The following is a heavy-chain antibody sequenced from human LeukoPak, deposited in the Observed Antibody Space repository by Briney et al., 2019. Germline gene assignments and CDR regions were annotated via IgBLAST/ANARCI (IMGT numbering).Heavy chain of an antibody. J-gene: IGHJ5*02. CDR1: GYSISSGYY. CDR2: IYHSGST. D-gene: IGHD1-26*01. CDR3: ARDRIVGATRYWRWFDP. V-gene: IGHV4-38-2*02. Sequence: SETLSLTCTVSGYSISSGYYWGWIRQPPGKGLEWIGGIYHSGSTYYNPSLKSRVTISVDTSKNQFSLKLSSVTAADTAVYYCARDRIVGATRYWRWFDPWGQGTLVTVSS.